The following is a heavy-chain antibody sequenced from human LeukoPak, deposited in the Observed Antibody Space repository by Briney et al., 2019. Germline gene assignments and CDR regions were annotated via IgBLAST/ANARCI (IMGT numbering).Heavy chain of an antibody. CDR1: GFAFIFFA. D-gene: IGHD6-19*01. CDR3: AKPISGGLAVTADWFDP. Sequence: PGGSLSLSGEASGFAFIFFAMSWLRQPPGKGLEWVSTINANSGTRSYAASVRGRFTISRDNSKNTVYLQLNPLRAEDTAVYYCAKPISGGLAVTADWFDPWGQGTLVVVSS. J-gene: IGHJ5*01. V-gene: IGHV3-23*01. CDR2: INANSGTR.